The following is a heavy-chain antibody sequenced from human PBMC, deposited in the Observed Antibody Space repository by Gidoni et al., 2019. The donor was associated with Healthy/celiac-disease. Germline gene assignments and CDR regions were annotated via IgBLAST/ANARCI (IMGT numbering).Heavy chain of an antibody. J-gene: IGHJ4*02. CDR3: AKDLTGYFDY. Sequence: EVQLVESGGGLVQPGRSLRLSCAASGFPFDDYAMHWVRQAPGKGLEWVSGISWNSCSIGYADSVKGRFTISRDNANNSLYLQMNSLRAEDTALYYCAKDLTGYFDYWGQGTLVTVSS. CDR2: ISWNSCSI. CDR1: GFPFDDYA. D-gene: IGHD3-9*01. V-gene: IGHV3-9*01.